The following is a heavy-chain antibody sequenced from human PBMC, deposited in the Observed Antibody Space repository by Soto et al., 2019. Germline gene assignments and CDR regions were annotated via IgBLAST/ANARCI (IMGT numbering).Heavy chain of an antibody. J-gene: IGHJ4*02. V-gene: IGHV4-59*12. CDR2: VYYSGST. D-gene: IGHD4-17*01. CDR1: GGSIRGYH. Sequence: SETLSLTCTVSGGSIRGYHWSWIRQPPGKGLEWIGNVYYSGSTYYNPSLKSRVTISVDTSKNQFSLKLSSVTAADTAVYYCARGGLRRQAWFGYWGQGTLVTVSS. CDR3: ARGGLRRQAWFGY.